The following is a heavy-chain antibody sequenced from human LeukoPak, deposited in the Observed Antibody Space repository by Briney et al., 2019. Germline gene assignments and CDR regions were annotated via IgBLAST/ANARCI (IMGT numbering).Heavy chain of an antibody. CDR2: MSYDGSNK. CDR3: AKVRWDNSGWYYLDN. D-gene: IGHD6-19*01. V-gene: IGHV3-30*18. CDR1: GFTFSDYN. J-gene: IGHJ4*02. Sequence: GVPLRLSCAASGFTFSDYNMDWVRQAPGKGLEWVAVMSYDGSNKFYADSVNGRFTIYRDNSKTPLYLQMNSLTDEHTAVYYCAKVRWDNSGWYYLDNWGKGTLVTVSS.